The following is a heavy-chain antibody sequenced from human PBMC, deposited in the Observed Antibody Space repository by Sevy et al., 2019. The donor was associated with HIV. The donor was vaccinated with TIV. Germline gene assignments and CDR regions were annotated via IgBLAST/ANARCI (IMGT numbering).Heavy chain of an antibody. CDR1: GFNFRNFW. J-gene: IGHJ5*02. CDR3: VRDKEVGASILDA. CDR2: IKQDGCEA. V-gene: IGHV3-7*03. Sequence: GESLKISCVASGFNFRNFWMSWVRQAPGKGLECVADIKQDGCEADYVDSVKGRFTISRDNAKNSLYLQMNSLRDEDTAMYFCVRDKEVGASILDAWGQGTPVTVSS. D-gene: IGHD1-26*01.